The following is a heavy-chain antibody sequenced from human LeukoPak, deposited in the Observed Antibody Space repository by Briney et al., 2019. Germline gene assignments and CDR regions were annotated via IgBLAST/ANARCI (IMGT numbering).Heavy chain of an antibody. D-gene: IGHD3-3*01. CDR1: GGSISSYY. CDR2: IYTSGST. CDR3: ARDALRITIFGVVTNWFDP. V-gene: IGHV4-4*07. Sequence: SETLSLTCTVSGGSISSYYWSWIRQPAGKGLEWIGRIYTSGSTNYNPSLKSRVTMSVDTSKNQFSLKLSSVTAADTAVYYCARDALRITIFGVVTNWFDPWGQGTLVDASS. J-gene: IGHJ5*02.